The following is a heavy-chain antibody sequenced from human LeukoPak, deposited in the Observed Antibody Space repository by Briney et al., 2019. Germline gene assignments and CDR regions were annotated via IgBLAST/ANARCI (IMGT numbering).Heavy chain of an antibody. CDR1: GFTFSSYG. CDR3: AKDSSVGATGGVFDD. D-gene: IGHD1-26*01. Sequence: PGGSLRLSCAASGFTFSSYGMHWVRQAPDKRLEWVAVIWYDGSNKYYPDSMKGRFTISRDNSKNTLYLQMNSLRAEDTAVYYCAKDSSVGATGGVFDDWGQGTLVTVSS. J-gene: IGHJ5*02. CDR2: IWYDGSNK. V-gene: IGHV3-33*06.